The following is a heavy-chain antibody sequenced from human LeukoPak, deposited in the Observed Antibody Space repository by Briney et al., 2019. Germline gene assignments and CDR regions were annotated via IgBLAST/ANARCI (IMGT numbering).Heavy chain of an antibody. D-gene: IGHD7-27*01. CDR3: AKYRRTNQNWGVFDY. V-gene: IGHV3-53*01. J-gene: IGHJ4*02. CDR1: GFTVSSNY. Sequence: GGSLRLSCAASGFTVSSNYMSWVRQAPGKGLEWVSVIYSGGSTYYADSVKGRFTISRDNSKNTLYLQMNSLRAEDTAVYYCAKYRRTNQNWGVFDYWGQGTLVTVSS. CDR2: IYSGGST.